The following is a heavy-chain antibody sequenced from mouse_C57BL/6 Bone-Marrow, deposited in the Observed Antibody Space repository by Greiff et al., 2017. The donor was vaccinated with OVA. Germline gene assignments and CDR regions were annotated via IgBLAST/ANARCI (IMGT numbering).Heavy chain of an antibody. D-gene: IGHD2-2*01. CDR2: IRLKSDNYAT. Sequence: EVMLVESGGGLVQPGGSMKLSCVASGFTFSNYWMNWVRQSPEKGLECVAQIRLKSDNYATHYAVSVKGRFTISRDDSKMSVYLQMNDVRAEDTGIYYCTNYYGDDRARDYWGQGTSVTVSS. J-gene: IGHJ4*01. CDR1: GFTFSNYW. CDR3: TNYYGDDRARDY. V-gene: IGHV6-3*01.